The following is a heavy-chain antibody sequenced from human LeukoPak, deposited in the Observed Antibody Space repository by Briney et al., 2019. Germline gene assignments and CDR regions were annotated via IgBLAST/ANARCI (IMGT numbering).Heavy chain of an antibody. J-gene: IGHJ4*02. CDR2: MYHSGST. D-gene: IGHD3-10*01. Sequence: SETLSLTCAVYGGSFSGYYWGWIRQPPGKGLEWIGSMYHSGSTYYNPSLKSRVTISVDTSKNQFSLKLNSVTAADTAMYYCARVLTLFRGGFDYWGQGTLVTVSS. CDR3: ARVLTLFRGGFDY. CDR1: GGSFSGYY. V-gene: IGHV4-38-2*01.